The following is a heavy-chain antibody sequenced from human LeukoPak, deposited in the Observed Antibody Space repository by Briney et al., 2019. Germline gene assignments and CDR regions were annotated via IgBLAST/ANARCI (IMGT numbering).Heavy chain of an antibody. CDR1: GFTSSFTDYA. Sequence: GGSLRLSCAASGFTSSFTDYAMTWVRQAPGKGLEWVAVISYDGSNKYYADSVKGRFTISRDNSKNTLYLQMNSLRAEDTAVYYCAKEASGGYDLYYYYGMDVWGQGTTVTVSS. CDR2: ISYDGSNK. CDR3: AKEASGGYDLYYYYGMDV. D-gene: IGHD6-25*01. V-gene: IGHV3-30*18. J-gene: IGHJ6*02.